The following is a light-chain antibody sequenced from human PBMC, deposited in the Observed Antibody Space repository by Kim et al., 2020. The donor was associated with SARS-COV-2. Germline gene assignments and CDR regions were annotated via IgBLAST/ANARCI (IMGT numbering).Light chain of an antibody. J-gene: IGKJ3*01. V-gene: IGKV1-27*01. CDR1: QGIRNH. CDR3: QKYDDAPLT. Sequence: ASVGDTVTITCQASQGIRNHVAWYQQRPGKAPKLLIYSSSKLQSGVPSRFSGSGLGADFTLTISSLQPEDGATYFCQKYDDAPLTFGPGTKVDIK. CDR2: SSS.